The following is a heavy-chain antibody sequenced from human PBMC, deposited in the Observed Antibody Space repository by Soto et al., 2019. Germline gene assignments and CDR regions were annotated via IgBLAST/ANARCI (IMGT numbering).Heavy chain of an antibody. CDR2: ISAYNGNT. V-gene: IGHV1-18*01. D-gene: IGHD4-17*01. CDR3: ARGTSPYYGDYPGKDFDY. CDR1: GYTFTSYG. Sequence: GASVKVSCKASGYTFTSYGISWVRQAPGQGLEWMGWISAYNGNTNYAQKLQGRVTMTTDTSTSTAYMELRCLRSDDTAVYYCARGTSPYYGDYPGKDFDYWGQGTLVTVSS. J-gene: IGHJ4*02.